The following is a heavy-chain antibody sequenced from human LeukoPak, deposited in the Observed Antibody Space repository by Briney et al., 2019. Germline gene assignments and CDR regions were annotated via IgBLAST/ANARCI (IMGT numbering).Heavy chain of an antibody. CDR3: ARGGNRFGGFYFDY. V-gene: IGHV4-31*03. J-gene: IGHJ4*02. CDR2: IHHSGRS. CDR1: ADSLSSGGHY. D-gene: IGHD6-25*01. Sequence: SQTLSLTCTVSADSLSSGGHYWAWIRQFPGKGLESIGFIHHSGRSRHNPYLKDRVAISVDTSRKQFALELSSVTAADTAMYYCARGGNRFGGFYFDYWGQGIQVIVSS.